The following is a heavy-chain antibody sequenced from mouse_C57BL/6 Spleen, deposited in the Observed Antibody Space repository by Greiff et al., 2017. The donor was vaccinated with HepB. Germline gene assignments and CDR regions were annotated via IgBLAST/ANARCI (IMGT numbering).Heavy chain of an antibody. J-gene: IGHJ2*01. CDR1: GYTFTSYW. V-gene: IGHV1-55*01. Sequence: QVQLQQPGAELVKPGASVKMSCKASGYTFTSYWITWVKQRPGQGLEWIGDIYPGSGSTNYNEKFKSKATLTVDTSSSTASLQLSSLTSENSAVYYCAVYYGYDERDYFDYWGQGTTLTVSS. CDR3: AVYYGYDERDYFDY. D-gene: IGHD2-2*01. CDR2: IYPGSGST.